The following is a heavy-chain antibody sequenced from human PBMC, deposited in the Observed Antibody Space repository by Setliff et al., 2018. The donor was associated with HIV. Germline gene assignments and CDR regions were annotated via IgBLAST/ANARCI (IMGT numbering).Heavy chain of an antibody. V-gene: IGHV4-38-2*01. CDR1: GYSISSGYF. CDR2: IYHSGST. J-gene: IGHJ3*02. Sequence: PSETLSLTCAVSGYSISSGYFWAWIRQPPGKGLEWIGSIYHSGSTYYNPSLKSRVTISVDTSKNQFSLKLSSVTAADTAVYYCARASPKYYDTSGYYSVAFDIWGQGTMVTVSS. D-gene: IGHD3-22*01. CDR3: ARASPKYYDTSGYYSVAFDI.